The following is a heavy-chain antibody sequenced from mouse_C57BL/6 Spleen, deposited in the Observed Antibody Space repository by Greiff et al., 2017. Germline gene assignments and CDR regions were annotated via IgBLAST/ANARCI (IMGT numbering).Heavy chain of an antibody. D-gene: IGHD2-5*01. CDR2: IDPSDSYT. Sequence: QVQLQQSGAELVKPGASVKLSCKASGYTFTSYWMQWVKQRPGQGLEWIGEIDPSDSYTNYNQKFKGKATLTVDTSSSTAYMQLSSLTSEDSAVYYCARDYYSNYKFAYWGQGTLVTVSA. CDR3: ARDYYSNYKFAY. CDR1: GYTFTSYW. J-gene: IGHJ3*01. V-gene: IGHV1-50*01.